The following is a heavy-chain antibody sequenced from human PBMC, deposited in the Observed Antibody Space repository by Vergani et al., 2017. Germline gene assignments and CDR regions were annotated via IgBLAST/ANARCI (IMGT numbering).Heavy chain of an antibody. Sequence: QVQLVQSGAEVKKPGASVKVSCKASGYTFTGYYMHWVRQAPGQGLEWMGWINPNSGGTNYAQKFQGRVTMTRDTSISTAYMELSRLRSEDTAVYYCARGGRKYCSSTSCHPRVVDAFDIWGQGTMVTVSS. CDR2: INPNSGGT. J-gene: IGHJ3*02. V-gene: IGHV1-2*02. CDR1: GYTFTGYY. D-gene: IGHD2-2*01. CDR3: ARGGRKYCSSTSCHPRVVDAFDI.